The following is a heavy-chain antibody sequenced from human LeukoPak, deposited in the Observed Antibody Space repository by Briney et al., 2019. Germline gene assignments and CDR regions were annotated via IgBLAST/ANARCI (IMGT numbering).Heavy chain of an antibody. CDR1: GGSFSGYY. Sequence: SETLSLTCAVYGGSFSGYYWGWIRQPPGKGLEWIGEINHSGSTNYSPSLKSRVSISVDTSKNQFSLKPTSVTAADTAVYYCASGMIPFQHWGQGTLVIVSS. D-gene: IGHD3-22*01. CDR3: ASGMIPFQH. CDR2: INHSGST. J-gene: IGHJ1*01. V-gene: IGHV4-34*01.